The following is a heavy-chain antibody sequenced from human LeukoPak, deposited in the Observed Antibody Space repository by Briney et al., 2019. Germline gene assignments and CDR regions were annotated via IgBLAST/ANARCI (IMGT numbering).Heavy chain of an antibody. CDR2: IIPIFGTA. J-gene: IGHJ4*02. Sequence: GASVKVSCKASGGTFSSCAISWVRQAPGQGLEWMGGIIPIFGTANYAQKFQGRVTMTRDTSTSTVYMELSSLRSEDTAVYYCARDRDFDWLLLFDYWGQGTLVTVSS. V-gene: IGHV1-69*05. CDR3: ARDRDFDWLLLFDY. D-gene: IGHD3-9*01. CDR1: GGTFSSCA.